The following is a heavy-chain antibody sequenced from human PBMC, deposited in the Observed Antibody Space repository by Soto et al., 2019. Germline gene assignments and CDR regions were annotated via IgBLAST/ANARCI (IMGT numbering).Heavy chain of an antibody. Sequence: GGSLRLSCLGSGFMFDSFAINWVRQAPGKGLEWVSYINGGSDSIYYAESVKGRFTISRDNARNSLSLQMNSLSDEDTSVYYCAKSGDSGGWGIDFWGQGTMVTV. CDR3: AKSGDSGGWGIDF. CDR2: INGGSDSI. D-gene: IGHD2-15*01. CDR1: GFMFDSFA. J-gene: IGHJ4*02. V-gene: IGHV3-48*02.